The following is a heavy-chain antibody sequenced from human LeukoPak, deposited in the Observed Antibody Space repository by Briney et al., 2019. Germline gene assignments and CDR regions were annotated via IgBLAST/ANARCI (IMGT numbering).Heavy chain of an antibody. CDR2: IKQDGSEK. V-gene: IGHV3-7*03. CDR3: ARDYGDHHFDY. D-gene: IGHD4-17*01. J-gene: IGHJ4*02. Sequence: PGGSLRLSCAASGFTFSSYWMSWVRQAPGKGLEWVANIKQDGSEKYYVDSVKGRFTISRDNSKNTLYLQMNSLRAEDTAVYYCARDYGDHHFDYWGQGTLVTVSS. CDR1: GFTFSSYW.